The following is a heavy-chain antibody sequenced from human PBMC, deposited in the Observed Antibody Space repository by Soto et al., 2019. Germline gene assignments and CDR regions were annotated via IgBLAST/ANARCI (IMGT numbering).Heavy chain of an antibody. D-gene: IGHD2-8*01. CDR1: GFTFSDYY. V-gene: IGHV3-11*01. CDR2: ISSSGSTI. Sequence: GGSLRLSCAASGFTFSDYYMSWIRQAPGKGLEWVSYISSSGSTIYYADSVKGRFTISRDNAKNSLYLQMNSLRAEDTAVYYCARDQRVLMVYAPYYYYYGMDVWGQGTTVTV. J-gene: IGHJ6*02. CDR3: ARDQRVLMVYAPYYYYYGMDV.